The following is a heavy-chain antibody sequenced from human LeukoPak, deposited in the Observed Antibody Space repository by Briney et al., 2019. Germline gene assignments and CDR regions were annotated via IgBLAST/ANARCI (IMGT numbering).Heavy chain of an antibody. J-gene: IGHJ4*02. CDR1: GYTFTSYG. CDR3: ARDSRSRSYYDILTGYEY. V-gene: IGHV1-18*01. D-gene: IGHD3-9*01. CDR2: ISAYNGNT. Sequence: ASVKVSCKASGYTFTSYGISWVRQAPGQGLEWMGWISAYNGNTNYAQKLQGRVTMTTDTSTSTAYMELRSLRSDDTAVYYCARDSRSRSYYDILTGYEYWGQGTLVTVSS.